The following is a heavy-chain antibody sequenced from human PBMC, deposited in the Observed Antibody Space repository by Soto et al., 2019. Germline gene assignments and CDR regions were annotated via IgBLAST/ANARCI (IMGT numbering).Heavy chain of an antibody. CDR1: GGTFSSYA. CDR2: IIPIFGTA. CDR3: AVVVVAATDPPYYYGMDV. J-gene: IGHJ6*02. D-gene: IGHD2-15*01. V-gene: IGHV1-69*13. Sequence: SVKVSCKASGGTFSSYAISWVRQAPGQGLEWMGGIIPIFGTANYAQKFQDRVTITADESTSTAYMELSSLRSEDTAVYYCAVVVVAATDPPYYYGMDVWGQGTTVTVSS.